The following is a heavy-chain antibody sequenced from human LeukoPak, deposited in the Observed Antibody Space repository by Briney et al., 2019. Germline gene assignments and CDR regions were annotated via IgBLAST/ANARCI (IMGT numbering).Heavy chain of an antibody. J-gene: IGHJ4*02. CDR1: GYTFTDYC. V-gene: IGHV1-2*02. CDR3: ARAGTVMVRGVIAY. CDR2: INPNSGGT. Sequence: ASVKVSCKASGYTFTDYCMHWVRQAPGQGLEWMGWINPNSGGTNYAQKFQGRVTMTRDTSISTAYMELSSLRSEDTAVYYCARAGTVMVRGVIAYWGQGTLVTVSS. D-gene: IGHD3-10*01.